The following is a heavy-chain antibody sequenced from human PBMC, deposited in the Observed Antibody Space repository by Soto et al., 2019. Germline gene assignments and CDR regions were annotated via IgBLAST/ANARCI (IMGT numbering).Heavy chain of an antibody. CDR1: GFTFSSYA. J-gene: IGHJ4*02. CDR2: ISGSGGST. V-gene: IGHV3-23*01. D-gene: IGHD2-2*01. Sequence: HPGGSLRLSCAASGFTFSSYAMSWVRQAPGKGLEWVSAISGSGGSTYYADSVKGRFTISRDNSKNTLYLQMKSLRAEDTAVYYCAKSPPTPAAKIRYFDYWGQGTLVTVSS. CDR3: AKSPPTPAAKIRYFDY.